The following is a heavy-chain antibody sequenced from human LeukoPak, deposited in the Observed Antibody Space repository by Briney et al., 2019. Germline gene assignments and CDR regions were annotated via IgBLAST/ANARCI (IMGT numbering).Heavy chain of an antibody. CDR1: GYTLTELS. CDR2: FDPEDGET. D-gene: IGHD4-17*01. CDR3: ATLYGNPGYFDY. Sequence: GASVKVSCKVSGYTLTELSMHRVRQAPGKGLEWMGGFDPEDGETIYAQKFQGRVTMTEDTSTDTAYMELSSLRSEDTAVYYCATLYGNPGYFDYWGQGTLVTVSS. V-gene: IGHV1-24*01. J-gene: IGHJ4*02.